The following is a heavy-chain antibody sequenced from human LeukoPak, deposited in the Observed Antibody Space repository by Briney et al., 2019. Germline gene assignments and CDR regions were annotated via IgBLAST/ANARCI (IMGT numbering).Heavy chain of an antibody. CDR1: GFSFSSYS. CDR3: VRRVPNNSSWYELFDY. CDR2: ISRSGSTI. J-gene: IGHJ4*02. V-gene: IGHV3-48*02. Sequence: GGSLRLSCAASGFSFSSYSMNWVRQAPGKGLEWLSYISRSGSTIYYADSVKGRFTISRDNAKNSLYLQMDSLRDEDTAVYYCVRRVPNNSSWYELFDYWGQGTLVTVSS. D-gene: IGHD6-13*01.